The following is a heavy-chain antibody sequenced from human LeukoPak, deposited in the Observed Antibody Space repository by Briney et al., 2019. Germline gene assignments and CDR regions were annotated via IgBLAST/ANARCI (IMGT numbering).Heavy chain of an antibody. D-gene: IGHD4-23*01. CDR1: GFTFSSYW. Sequence: GGSLRLSCAASGFTFSSYWMHWVRQAPGKRLVWVSRINSDGSSTNYADSVKGRFTISRDNAKNTLYLQMNSLRAEDTAVYYCAREVTRVVGYWGRGTLVTVSS. CDR3: AREVTRVVGY. J-gene: IGHJ4*02. V-gene: IGHV3-74*01. CDR2: INSDGSST.